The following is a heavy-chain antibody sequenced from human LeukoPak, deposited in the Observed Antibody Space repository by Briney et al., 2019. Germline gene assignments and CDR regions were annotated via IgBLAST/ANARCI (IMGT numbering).Heavy chain of an antibody. CDR2: IRSKAYGGTT. V-gene: IGHV3-49*04. D-gene: IGHD1-26*01. J-gene: IGHJ4*02. Sequence: GESLRLSCTASGFTFGDYAMSWVRQAPGKGLEWVGFIRSKAYGGTTEYAASVKGRFTISRDDSKSIAYLKMNSLKTEDTAVYYCTRGSTRVDYWGQGTLVTVSS. CDR1: GFTFGDYA. CDR3: TRGSTRVDY.